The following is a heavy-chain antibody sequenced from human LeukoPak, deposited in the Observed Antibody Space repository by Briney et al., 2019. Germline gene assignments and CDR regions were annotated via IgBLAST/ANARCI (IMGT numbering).Heavy chain of an antibody. CDR3: ARGQQWLVTPYN. CDR2: IYYSGIT. Sequence: SETLSLTCAVSGDSISTTNYYWGWIRQPPGKGLEWIGIIYYSGITHYNPSLKSRVTILVDTSKNQFSLKLSSVTDADTAVYYCARGQQWLVTPYNWGQGTLVTVSS. J-gene: IGHJ4*02. D-gene: IGHD6-19*01. CDR1: GDSISTTNYY. V-gene: IGHV4-39*01.